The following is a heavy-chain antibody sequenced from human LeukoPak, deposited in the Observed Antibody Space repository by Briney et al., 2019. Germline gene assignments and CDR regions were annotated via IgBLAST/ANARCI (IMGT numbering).Heavy chain of an antibody. Sequence: SETLSLTCAVSGYSISSDYYWGWIRQPPGNGLEWIGSIYHSGSTYYNPSLKSRVTMSVDTSRNLFSLTPTSVTAADTAVYYCARHPSEEQWPYYFDYWGQGTLVTVSS. CDR2: IYHSGST. J-gene: IGHJ4*02. CDR1: GYSISSDYY. D-gene: IGHD6-19*01. V-gene: IGHV4-38-2*01. CDR3: ARHPSEEQWPYYFDY.